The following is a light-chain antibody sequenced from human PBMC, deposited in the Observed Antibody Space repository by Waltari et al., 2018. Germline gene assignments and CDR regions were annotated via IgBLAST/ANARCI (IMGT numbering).Light chain of an antibody. CDR2: GQD. J-gene: IGLJ3*02. CDR1: SPRRYY. Sequence: SSELTQDPAVSVALGQTVRITCQGDSPRRYYATWYQPKAGPAPVLGIYGQDNRPSGIRERVSGARSGTTASLTITGAQAEDEADYACNSRDSSFNHWVFGGGTKLTVL. CDR3: NSRDSSFNHWV. V-gene: IGLV3-19*01.